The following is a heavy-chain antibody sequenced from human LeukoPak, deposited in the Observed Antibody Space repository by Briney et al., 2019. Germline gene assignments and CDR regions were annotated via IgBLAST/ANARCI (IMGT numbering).Heavy chain of an antibody. CDR2: ISSSSSTI. J-gene: IGHJ5*02. CDR1: GFTFSSYS. Sequence: PGGSLRLSCAASGFTFSSYSMNWVRQAPGKGLERVSYISSSSSTIYYADSVKGRFTISRDNAKNSLYLQMNSLRAEDTAVYYCARDRPYGSGTWGQGTLVTVSS. V-gene: IGHV3-48*04. D-gene: IGHD3-10*01. CDR3: ARDRPYGSGT.